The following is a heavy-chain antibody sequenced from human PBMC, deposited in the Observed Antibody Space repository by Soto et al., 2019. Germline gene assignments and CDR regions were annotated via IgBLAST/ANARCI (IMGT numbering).Heavy chain of an antibody. Sequence: QEQLVQSGAEVKKPGSSVKVSCKVSGGTFSTYAISWVRQAPGQGLEWMGGIIPIFNAAKYAQKFQGRVTITADKSTSTAHMELSSMRSEDTAVYYCARQMVSSGWHYGNWFDPWGKGTPVTVSS. CDR1: GGTFSTYA. J-gene: IGHJ5*02. CDR2: IIPIFNAA. V-gene: IGHV1-69*06. D-gene: IGHD6-19*01. CDR3: ARQMVSSGWHYGNWFDP.